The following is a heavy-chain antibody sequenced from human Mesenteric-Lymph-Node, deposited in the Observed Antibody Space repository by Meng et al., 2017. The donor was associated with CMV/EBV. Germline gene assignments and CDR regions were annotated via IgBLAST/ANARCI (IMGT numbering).Heavy chain of an antibody. D-gene: IGHD7-27*01. Sequence: APGFTFRSDGMAWVGQAPGKGREGVSAIRGSGGSAFYADAVKGRFTISRDNSKNTLLLQMNSLRVEDTAVYYCAKDVAGATGGESYWGQGTLVTVSS. J-gene: IGHJ4*02. CDR2: IRGSGGSA. CDR3: AKDVAGATGGESY. CDR1: GFTFRSDG. V-gene: IGHV3-23*01.